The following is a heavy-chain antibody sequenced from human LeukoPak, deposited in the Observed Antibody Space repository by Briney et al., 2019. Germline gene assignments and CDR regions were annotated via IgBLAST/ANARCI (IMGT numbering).Heavy chain of an antibody. CDR2: IYYSGST. D-gene: IGHD1-7*01. CDR3: ARGMDWNYFFDY. J-gene: IGHJ4*02. CDR1: GGSISSYY. Sequence: PSETLSLTCTVSGGSISSYYWSWIRQHPGKGLEWIGYIYYSGSTNYNPSLKSRVTISVDTSKNQFSLKLSSVTAADTAVYYCARGMDWNYFFDYWGQGTLVTVSS. V-gene: IGHV4-59*01.